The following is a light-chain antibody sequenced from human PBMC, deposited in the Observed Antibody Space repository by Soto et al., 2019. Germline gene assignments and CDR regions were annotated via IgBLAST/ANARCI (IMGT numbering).Light chain of an antibody. J-gene: IGKJ4*01. Sequence: EIVLTQSPATLSLSPGERATLSCRASQSISSYLAWYQQKPDQAPRLLIYDASNRATGTPARFSGSGSGTDFTLTISSLEPEDFAVYYCQQRSNWLLTFGGGTKVEIK. CDR2: DAS. CDR3: QQRSNWLLT. V-gene: IGKV3-11*01. CDR1: QSISSY.